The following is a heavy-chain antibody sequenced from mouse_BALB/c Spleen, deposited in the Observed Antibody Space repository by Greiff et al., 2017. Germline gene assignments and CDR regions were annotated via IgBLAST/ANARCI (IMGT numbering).Heavy chain of an antibody. Sequence: QVQLKESGPELVRPGVSVKISCKGSGYTFTDHAIHWVKQSHAKSLEWIGVISTYSGNINYNQKFKGKATMTVDKSSSTAYMELARLTSEDSAIYYYARWGGNYPFDYWGQGTTLTVSS. D-gene: IGHD2-1*01. V-gene: IGHV1-67*01. CDR1: GYTFTDHA. CDR3: ARWGGNYPFDY. CDR2: ISTYSGNI. J-gene: IGHJ2*01.